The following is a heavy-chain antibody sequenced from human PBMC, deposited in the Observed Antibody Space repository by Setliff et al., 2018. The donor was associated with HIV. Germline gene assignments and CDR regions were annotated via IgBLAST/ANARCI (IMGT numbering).Heavy chain of an antibody. CDR3: ARSHDYGDARRLDY. Sequence: PGGSLRLSCAASGFTSSTYLMSWVRQAPGKGLEWVANINEDGSQKYYVDSVKGRFTISRDNAKKSLYLQMNSLRAEDMAVYYCARSHDYGDARRLDYWGQGTLVTVSS. V-gene: IGHV3-7*05. J-gene: IGHJ4*02. CDR1: GFTSSTYL. D-gene: IGHD4-17*01. CDR2: INEDGSQK.